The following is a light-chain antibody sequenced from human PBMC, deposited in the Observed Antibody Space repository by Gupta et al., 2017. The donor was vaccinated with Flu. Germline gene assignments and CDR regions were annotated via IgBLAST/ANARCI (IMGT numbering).Light chain of an antibody. J-gene: IGKJ1*01. CDR2: DAS. CDR1: QSVRSNY. CDR3: HQYGVSPRT. Sequence: GTLPLSTGERATLSCRASQSVRSNYLDWYQQKPGQAPRLLIYDASSRATGIPDRFSGSGSGTDFTLTISRLEPEDFAVYSCHQYGVSPRTFGQGTKVEIK. V-gene: IGKV3-20*01.